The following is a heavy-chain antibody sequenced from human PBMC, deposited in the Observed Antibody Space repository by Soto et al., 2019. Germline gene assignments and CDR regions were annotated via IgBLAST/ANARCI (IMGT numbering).Heavy chain of an antibody. J-gene: IGHJ6*02. V-gene: IGHV4-31*03. CDR3: AIDPLIRGVDGMDV. Sequence: SETLSLTCTVSGGSISSGGYYWSWIRQHPGKGLEWIGYIYYSGSTYYNPSLKSRVTISVDTSKNQFSLKLSSVTAADTAVYYCAIDPLIRGVDGMDVWGQGTTVTVSS. D-gene: IGHD3-10*01. CDR2: IYYSGST. CDR1: GGSISSGGYY.